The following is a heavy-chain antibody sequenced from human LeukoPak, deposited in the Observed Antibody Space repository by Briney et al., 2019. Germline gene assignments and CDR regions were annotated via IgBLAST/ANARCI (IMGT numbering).Heavy chain of an antibody. J-gene: IGHJ5*02. CDR2: ISGSGGST. V-gene: IGHV3-23*01. CDR1: GFTFSNYA. D-gene: IGHD6-19*01. CDR3: ANGKGVAVAVGT. Sequence: QPGGSLRLSCAASGFTFSNYAMGWVRQAPGKGLEWVSVISGSGGSTYYADSVKGRFTISRDNSKNTLYLQMNSLRAEDTAVYYCANGKGVAVAVGTWGQGTLVTVSS.